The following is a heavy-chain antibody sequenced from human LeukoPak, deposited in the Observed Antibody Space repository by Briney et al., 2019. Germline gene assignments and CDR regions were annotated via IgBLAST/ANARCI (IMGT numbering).Heavy chain of an antibody. D-gene: IGHD6-19*01. Sequence: SQTLSLTCTVSGGSISSGSYYWSWIRQPAGKGLEWIGRIYTSGSTNYNPSLKSRVTISVDTSKNQFSLKLSSVTAADTAVYYCARGAAGTSRVGYYYYMDVWGKGTTVTISS. CDR2: IYTSGST. V-gene: IGHV4-61*02. J-gene: IGHJ6*03. CDR1: GGSISSGSYY. CDR3: ARGAAGTSRVGYYYYMDV.